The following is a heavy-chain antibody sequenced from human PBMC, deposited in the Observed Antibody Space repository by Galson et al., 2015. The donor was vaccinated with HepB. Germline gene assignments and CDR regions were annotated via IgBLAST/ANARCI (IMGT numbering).Heavy chain of an antibody. CDR3: ARELWFGELRNWFDP. CDR2: TYYRSKWYN. D-gene: IGHD3-10*01. V-gene: IGHV6-1*01. CDR1: GDSVSSNSAA. J-gene: IGHJ5*02. Sequence: CAISGDSVSSNSAAWNWIRQSPSRGLEWLGRTYYRSKWYNDYAVSVKSRITINPDTSKNQFSLQLNSVTPEDTAVYYCARELWFGELRNWFDPWGQGTLVTVSS.